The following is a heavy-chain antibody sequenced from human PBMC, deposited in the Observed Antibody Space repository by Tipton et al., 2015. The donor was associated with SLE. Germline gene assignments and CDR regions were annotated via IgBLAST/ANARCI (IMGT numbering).Heavy chain of an antibody. CDR1: GGSISSGSYC. J-gene: IGHJ4*02. Sequence: LRLSCTVSGGSISSGSYCWGWIRQPPGKGPEWIGTIYYSGSGHYNPSLKSRVTISVDTSKNQFSLKLTSVTAADTAVYYCARDLGRSRIAIFGGFDFWGQGTLVTVSS. D-gene: IGHD3-3*01. CDR3: ARDLGRSRIAIFGGFDF. CDR2: IYYSGSG. V-gene: IGHV4-39*07.